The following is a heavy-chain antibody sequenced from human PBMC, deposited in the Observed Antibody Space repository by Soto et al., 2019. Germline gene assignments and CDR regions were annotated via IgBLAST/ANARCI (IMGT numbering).Heavy chain of an antibody. Sequence: GGSLRLSCAASGFTFRSYAMSWVRQAPGKGLEWVSAISGSGGSTYYADSVKGRFTISRDNSKNTLYLQMNSLRAEDTAVYYCAKIVRVVPADRCDYWGQGTLLTVSS. CDR1: GFTFRSYA. CDR3: AKIVRVVPADRCDY. D-gene: IGHD2-2*01. J-gene: IGHJ4*02. V-gene: IGHV3-23*01. CDR2: ISGSGGST.